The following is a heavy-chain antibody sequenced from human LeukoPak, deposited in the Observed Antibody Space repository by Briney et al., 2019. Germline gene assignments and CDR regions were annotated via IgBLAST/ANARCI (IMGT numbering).Heavy chain of an antibody. CDR2: IFHSGST. D-gene: IGHD4-17*01. CDR3: ARDRSYGDYRRTFDY. V-gene: IGHV4-38-2*02. J-gene: IGHJ4*02. Sequence: SETLSLTCAVSGYSISSGYYWGWIRQPPAKGLDWIGSIFHSGSTYYNPSLKSRVTISVDTSKNQFSLKLNSVTAADTAVYYCARDRSYGDYRRTFDYWGQGTLVTVSS. CDR1: GYSISSGYY.